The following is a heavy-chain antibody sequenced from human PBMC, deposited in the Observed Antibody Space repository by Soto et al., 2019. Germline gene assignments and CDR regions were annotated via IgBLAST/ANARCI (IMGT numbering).Heavy chain of an antibody. Sequence: EVQLVESGGGLVQPGGSLRLSCAASGFTVTTNSMSWVRQPPGKGLEWVSVVYSGGSTYYADSVKGRFTVSRDNSKNTLYLQMNSLRAEDTAVYYCARDFSGKNDAFDIWGPGTVVTVSS. V-gene: IGHV3-66*01. CDR2: VYSGGST. CDR1: GFTVTTNS. D-gene: IGHD3-10*01. J-gene: IGHJ3*02. CDR3: ARDFSGKNDAFDI.